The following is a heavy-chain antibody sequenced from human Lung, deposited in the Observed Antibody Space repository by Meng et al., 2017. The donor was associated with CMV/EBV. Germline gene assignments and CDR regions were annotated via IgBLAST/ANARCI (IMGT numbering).Heavy chain of an antibody. CDR3: ASLGYCSSTSCPFYYYYGMDV. J-gene: IGHJ6*02. V-gene: IGHV1-69*10. D-gene: IGHD2-2*01. CDR1: GGTFSSYA. CDR2: IIPILGIA. Sequence: SVXVSXXASGGTFSSYAISWVRQAPGQGLEWMGWIIPILGIANYAQKFQGRVTITADKSTSTAYMELSSLRSEDTAVYYCASLGYCSSTSCPFYYYYGMDVWGQGXTVTVSS.